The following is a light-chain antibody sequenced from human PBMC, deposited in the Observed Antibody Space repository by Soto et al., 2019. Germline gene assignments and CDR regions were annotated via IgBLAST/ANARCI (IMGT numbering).Light chain of an antibody. Sequence: EIVLTQSPGTLSLSPGERATLSCMASQSVSSSYLAWYQQKPGQAPRLLIYGASNRATGIPDRFSGSGSGTDFTLTISRLEPEDFALYYCQQYGSSQWTFGQGTKVDIK. CDR2: GAS. J-gene: IGKJ1*01. CDR3: QQYGSSQWT. CDR1: QSVSSSY. V-gene: IGKV3-20*01.